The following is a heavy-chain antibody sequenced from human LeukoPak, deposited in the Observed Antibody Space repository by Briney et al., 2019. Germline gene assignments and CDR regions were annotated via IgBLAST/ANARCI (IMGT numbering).Heavy chain of an antibody. D-gene: IGHD6-13*01. V-gene: IGHV1-3*01. CDR2: INAGNGNT. J-gene: IGHJ4*02. CDR3: ARNGIAAATHYFDY. Sequence: ASVKVSCKASGYTFTSYAMHWVRQAPGQRLEWMGWINAGNGNTKYSQKFQGGVTITRDTSASTAYMELSSLRSEDTAVYYCARNGIAAATHYFDYWGQGTLVTVSS. CDR1: GYTFTSYA.